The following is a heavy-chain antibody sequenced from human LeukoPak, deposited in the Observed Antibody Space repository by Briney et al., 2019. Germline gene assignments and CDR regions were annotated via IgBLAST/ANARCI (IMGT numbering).Heavy chain of an antibody. J-gene: IGHJ6*03. Sequence: GGSLRLSCAASGFTFSSYEMNWVRQAPGKGLEWVSYISSSGSTIYYADSVKGRFTISRDNSKNTLYLQMNSLRAEDTAVYYCAKDSGYGSGSGYYMDVWGKGTTVTISS. D-gene: IGHD3-10*01. V-gene: IGHV3-48*03. CDR3: AKDSGYGSGSGYYMDV. CDR2: ISSSGSTI. CDR1: GFTFSSYE.